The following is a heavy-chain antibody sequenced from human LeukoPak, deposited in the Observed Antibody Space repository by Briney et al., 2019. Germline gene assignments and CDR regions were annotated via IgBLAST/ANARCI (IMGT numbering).Heavy chain of an antibody. J-gene: IGHJ4*02. V-gene: IGHV4-39*01. D-gene: IGHD5-18*01. Sequence: SETLSLTCTVSGGSISSSSYYWGWIRHPPGKGLEWIVSIYYSGSTYYNPSLKSRVTISVHTSKNQFSLKLSSVTATDTAVYYCARHGGYRYGYYFDYWGQGTLVTVSS. CDR1: GGSISSSSYY. CDR2: IYYSGST. CDR3: ARHGGYRYGYYFDY.